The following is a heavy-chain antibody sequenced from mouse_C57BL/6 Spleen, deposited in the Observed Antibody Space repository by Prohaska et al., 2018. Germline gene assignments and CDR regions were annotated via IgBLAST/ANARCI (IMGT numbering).Heavy chain of an antibody. Sequence: SVKMSCKASGYTFTDYYMNWVKQSHGKSLEWIGVINPYNGGTSYNQKFKGKATLTVDKSSSTAYMELNSLTSEDSAVYYCARRGEDYWGQGTTLTVSS. CDR3: ARRGEDY. CDR2: INPYNGGT. J-gene: IGHJ2*01. CDR1: GYTFTDYY. V-gene: IGHV1-19*01.